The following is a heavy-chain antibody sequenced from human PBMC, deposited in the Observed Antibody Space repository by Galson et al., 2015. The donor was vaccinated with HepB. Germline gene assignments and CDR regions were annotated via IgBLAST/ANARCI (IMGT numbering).Heavy chain of an antibody. V-gene: IGHV3-11*06. CDR3: ARDNGGGNYYYYYGMDV. Sequence: SLRLSCAASGFTFSDYYMSWIRQAPGKGLEWVSYISSSSSYTNYADSVKGRFTISRDNAKNSLYLQMNSLRAEDTAVYYCARDNGGGNYYYYYGMDVWGQGTTVTVSS. CDR1: GFTFSDYY. J-gene: IGHJ6*02. CDR2: ISSSSSYT.